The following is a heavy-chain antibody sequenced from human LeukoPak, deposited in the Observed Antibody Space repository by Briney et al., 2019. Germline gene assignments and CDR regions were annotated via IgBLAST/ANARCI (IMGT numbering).Heavy chain of an antibody. CDR2: MNPNSGNT. Sequence: GAAVKVSFKASGYTFTSYDINWVRQATGQGLEWMGWMNPNSGNTGYAQKFQGRVTMTRNTSISTAYMELSSLRSEDTAVYYCARGRGVVSHNWFDPWGQGTLVTVSS. J-gene: IGHJ5*02. V-gene: IGHV1-8*01. CDR3: ARGRGVVSHNWFDP. CDR1: GYTFTSYD.